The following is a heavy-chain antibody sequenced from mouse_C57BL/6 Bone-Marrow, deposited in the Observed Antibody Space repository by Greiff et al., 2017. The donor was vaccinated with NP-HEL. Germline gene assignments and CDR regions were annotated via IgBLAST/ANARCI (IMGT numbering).Heavy chain of an antibody. CDR2: IYPGSGST. D-gene: IGHD1-1*01. CDR3: ATYGSQYFDV. V-gene: IGHV1-55*01. Sequence: VQLQQPGAELVKPGASVKMSCKASGYTFTSYWITWVKQRPGQGLEWIGDIYPGSGSTNYNEKFKSKATLTVDTSSGTAYRQLSSLTSEDSAVYYCATYGSQYFDVWGTGTTVTVSS. CDR1: GYTFTSYW. J-gene: IGHJ1*03.